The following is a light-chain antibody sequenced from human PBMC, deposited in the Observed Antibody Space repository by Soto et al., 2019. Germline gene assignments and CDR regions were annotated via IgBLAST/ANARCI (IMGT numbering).Light chain of an antibody. CDR1: SSDVGSYNL. CDR3: CSYAGSYVV. CDR2: VVT. V-gene: IGLV2-23*02. J-gene: IGLJ2*01. Sequence: QSVLTQPASVSGSPGQSITISCTGTSSDVGSYNLVSWYQQHPGKAPRLMIYVVTKRPSGVSYRFSGSKSGNTASLTISGLQAEDEADYHCCSYAGSYVVFGGGTKLTVL.